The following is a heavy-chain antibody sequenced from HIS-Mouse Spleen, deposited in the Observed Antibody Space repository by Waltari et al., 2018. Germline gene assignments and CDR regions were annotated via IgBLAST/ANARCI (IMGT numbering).Heavy chain of an antibody. V-gene: IGHV4-39*07. CDR2: FHYRGST. J-gene: IGHJ2*01. CDR3: AREIPYSSSWYDWYFDL. D-gene: IGHD6-13*01. CDR1: GGSISSSSYY. Sequence: QLQLQESGPGLVKPSETLSLTCTVSGGSISSSSYYWGWIRQPPGKGLEWIGSFHYRGSTYYNPTLRIRVTISVDTSKNQFSLKLSSVTAADTAVYYCAREIPYSSSWYDWYFDLWGRGTLVTVSS.